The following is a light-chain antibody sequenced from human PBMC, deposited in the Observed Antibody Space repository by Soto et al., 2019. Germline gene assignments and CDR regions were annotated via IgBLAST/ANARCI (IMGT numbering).Light chain of an antibody. J-gene: IGLJ2*01. V-gene: IGLV1-51*01. CDR2: DSN. Sequence: QSVLTQPPSVSAAPGQKVTISCSGSSSNIGNNYVSWYQQLPGTAPKLLIYDSNKRPSGIPDRFSGSKSGTSATLGTTGLQTGDEADYYCGTWDNSLSAVVFGGGTKLTVL. CDR1: SSNIGNNY. CDR3: GTWDNSLSAVV.